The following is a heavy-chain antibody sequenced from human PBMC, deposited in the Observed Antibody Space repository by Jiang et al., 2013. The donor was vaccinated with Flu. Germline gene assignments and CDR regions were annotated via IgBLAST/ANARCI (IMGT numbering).Heavy chain of an antibody. CDR3: ARGGSSIATKGFDP. J-gene: IGHJ5*02. CDR1: GGSISNYY. V-gene: IGHV4-4*07. D-gene: IGHD1-26*01. Sequence: GPGLVKPSETLSLTCAVSGGSISNYYWSWIRQPAGKGLEWIGRIYTRGTTNYNPSLKSRVTMSVDTSKNQFSLNVTSVTAADTAIYYCARGGSSIATKGFDPWGQGTLVTVSS. CDR2: IYTRGTT.